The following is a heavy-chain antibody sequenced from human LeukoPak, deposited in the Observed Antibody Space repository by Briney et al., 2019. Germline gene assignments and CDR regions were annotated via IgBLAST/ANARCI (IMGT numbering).Heavy chain of an antibody. J-gene: IGHJ4*02. V-gene: IGHV1-46*01. D-gene: IGHD3-22*01. CDR3: ARGAYYYDSSGYYSD. CDR2: INPSGGSA. Sequence: GASVKVSCKASGYTFTSYYMHWVRQAPGQGLEWMGIINPSGGSASYAQKFQGRVTMTRDMSTSTVYMELSSLRSEDTAVYYCARGAYYYDSSGYYSDWGQGTLVTVSS. CDR1: GYTFTSYY.